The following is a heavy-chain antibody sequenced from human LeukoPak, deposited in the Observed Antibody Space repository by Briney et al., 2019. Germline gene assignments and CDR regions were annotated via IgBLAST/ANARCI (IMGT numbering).Heavy chain of an antibody. J-gene: IGHJ6*02. CDR3: ARLPYDTSGYYDDYYGLDV. CDR2: IYYSGST. CDR1: GGSISNYF. Sequence: PSETLSLTCTVSGGSISNYFWCWIRQPPGKGLEVIGYIYYSGSTNYNPSLKSRVSISVDRSKNQFSLKLRSVTAADTAVYYCARLPYDTSGYYDDYYGLDVWGQGTTVTVSS. V-gene: IGHV4-59*08. D-gene: IGHD3-22*01.